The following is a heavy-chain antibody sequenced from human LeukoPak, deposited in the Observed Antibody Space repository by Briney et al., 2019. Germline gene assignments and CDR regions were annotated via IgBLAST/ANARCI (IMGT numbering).Heavy chain of an antibody. V-gene: IGHV1-18*01. J-gene: IGHJ6*02. CDR1: GYTFTSYG. Sequence: ASVKVSCKASGYTFTSYGISWVRQAPGQGLEWMGWISAYNGNTNYAQKLQGRVTMTRDTSISTAYMELSRLRSDDTAVYYCARDPSYCSSTSCYWGDYYYYYGMDVWGQGTTVTVSS. CDR2: ISAYNGNT. CDR3: ARDPSYCSSTSCYWGDYYYYYGMDV. D-gene: IGHD2-2*01.